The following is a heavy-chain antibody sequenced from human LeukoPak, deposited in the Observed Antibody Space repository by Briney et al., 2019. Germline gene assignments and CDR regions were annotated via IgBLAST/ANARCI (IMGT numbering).Heavy chain of an antibody. CDR1: GFIFDDYA. V-gene: IGHV3-9*01. CDR2: ISWNSGSI. Sequence: GRSLRLSCAAAGFIFDDYAMHWVRQAPGKGLEWVSGISWNSGSIGYADSVKGRFATSRDNAKNSLYLQMNSLRVEDTALYYCAKGRDLDYWGQGPLVPVSS. J-gene: IGHJ4*02. CDR3: AKGRDLDY.